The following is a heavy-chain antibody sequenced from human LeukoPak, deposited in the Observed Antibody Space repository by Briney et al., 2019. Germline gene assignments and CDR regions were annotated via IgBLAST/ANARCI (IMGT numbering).Heavy chain of an antibody. CDR3: ARGPLFDWLLN. V-gene: IGHV3-30*02. Sequence: GGSLRLSCAASGFSFNNYGMHWVRQAPGKGLDWVAFIRFDGSNKYYADSVKGRFTISRDNSKNTLYLQMDSLRAEDTAVYYCARGPLFDWLLNWGQGTLVTVSS. CDR1: GFSFNNYG. CDR2: IRFDGSNK. D-gene: IGHD3-9*01. J-gene: IGHJ4*02.